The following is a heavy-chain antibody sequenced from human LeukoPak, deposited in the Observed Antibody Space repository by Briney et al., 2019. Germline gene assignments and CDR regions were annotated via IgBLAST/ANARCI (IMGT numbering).Heavy chain of an antibody. D-gene: IGHD6-13*01. CDR3: ARDRGAAAGN. V-gene: IGHV3-53*01. Sequence: GGSLRLSCEASGFNFSNNYMSWVRQAPGKGLEWASFIYRGGSTYYADSVKGRFTMSRDNSKNTVYLQMDSLRAEDTALYYCARDRGAAAGNWGQGTLVTVSS. J-gene: IGHJ4*02. CDR1: GFNFSNNY. CDR2: IYRGGST.